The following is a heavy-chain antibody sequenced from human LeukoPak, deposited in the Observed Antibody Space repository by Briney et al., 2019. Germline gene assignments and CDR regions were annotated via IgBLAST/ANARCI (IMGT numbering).Heavy chain of an antibody. J-gene: IGHJ6*03. Sequence: SETLSLTCTVSGDSLSSSSYYWGWIRQPPGRGLEWLGSMYYSASTYYHPSLNSQITISVNTSKYQFSLTLSPMTAAHTATSYCAGGRGVRGGIITNDDYGDIDFWGKGTTVTVSS. CDR1: GDSLSSSSYY. V-gene: IGHV4-39*07. D-gene: IGHD3-10*01. CDR3: AGGRGVRGGIITNDDYGDIDF. CDR2: MYYSAST.